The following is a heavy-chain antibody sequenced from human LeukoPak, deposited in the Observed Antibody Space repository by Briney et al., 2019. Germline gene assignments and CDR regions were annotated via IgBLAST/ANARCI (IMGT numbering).Heavy chain of an antibody. CDR1: GGSVSSGSYY. Sequence: SETLSLTCTVSGGSVSSGSYYWSWIRQPPGKGLEWIGYIYYSGSTNYNPSLKSRVTISVDTSKNQFSLKLSSVTAADTAVYYCARTKEGYAPYYFDCWGQGALVTVSS. J-gene: IGHJ4*02. V-gene: IGHV4-61*01. D-gene: IGHD5-24*01. CDR2: IYYSGST. CDR3: ARTKEGYAPYYFDC.